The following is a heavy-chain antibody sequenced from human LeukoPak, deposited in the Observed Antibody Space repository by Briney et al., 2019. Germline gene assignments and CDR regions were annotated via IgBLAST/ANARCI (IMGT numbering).Heavy chain of an antibody. CDR3: ARDSCSSTSCFDY. Sequence: GESLRLSCAASGFTFSSYSMNWVRQAPEKGLEWVSYISSSSSTIYYADSVKGRFTISRDNAKNSLYLQMNSLRAEDTAVYYCARDSCSSTSCFDYWGQGTLVTVSS. D-gene: IGHD2-2*01. J-gene: IGHJ4*02. V-gene: IGHV3-48*01. CDR2: ISSSSSTI. CDR1: GFTFSSYS.